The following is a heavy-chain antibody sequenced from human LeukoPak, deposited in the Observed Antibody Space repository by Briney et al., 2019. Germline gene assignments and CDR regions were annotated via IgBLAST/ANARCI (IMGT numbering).Heavy chain of an antibody. CDR3: ARPLTRGGTYYV. J-gene: IGHJ4*02. D-gene: IGHD1-26*01. CDR2: VYYDGSA. Sequence: SETLCLTCGVSGDCIRSSIYYWGWIRQPPGKGLEWIGSVYYDGSAYYNPSLKSRVTISVDTSKNQLSLKLSSVTAADTAVYYCARPLTRGGTYYVWGQGTLVTVSS. V-gene: IGHV4-39*01. CDR1: GDCIRSSIYY.